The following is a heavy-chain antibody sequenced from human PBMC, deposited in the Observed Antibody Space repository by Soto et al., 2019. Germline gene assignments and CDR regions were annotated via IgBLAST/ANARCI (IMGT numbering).Heavy chain of an antibody. V-gene: IGHV4-39*01. CDR3: ARHPYGDFRHLTY. Sequence: QLQLQESGPGLVKTSETLSLTCSVSGGSISSNNLYWGWIRQPPGKGLEWIGNIYYSGSTYYNPSLKSRVTISVDTSKNQFSLKVSSVTAADTAVYYCARHPYGDFRHLTYWGQGTLVTVSS. D-gene: IGHD4-17*01. CDR1: GGSISSNNLY. J-gene: IGHJ4*02. CDR2: IYYSGST.